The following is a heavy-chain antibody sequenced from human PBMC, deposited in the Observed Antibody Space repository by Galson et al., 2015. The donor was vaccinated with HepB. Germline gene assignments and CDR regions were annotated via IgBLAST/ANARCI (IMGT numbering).Heavy chain of an antibody. CDR2: THPGDPDT. D-gene: IGHD3-10*01. CDR1: GYSFSNYW. CDR3: AITMRRGFDF. J-gene: IGHJ4*02. V-gene: IGHV5-51*01. Sequence: QSGAEVKMPGESLKISCKGSGYSFSNYWIGWVRQMPGKGLEWMGITHPGDPDTRYSPSFQGQVTISADKSISAAYLQWSSLTASDTAMYYCAITMRRGFDFWGQGTLVTVSS.